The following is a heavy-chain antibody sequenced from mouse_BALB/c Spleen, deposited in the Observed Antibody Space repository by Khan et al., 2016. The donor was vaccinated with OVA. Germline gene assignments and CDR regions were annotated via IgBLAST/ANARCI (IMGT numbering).Heavy chain of an antibody. CDR2: IDPANGNT. CDR1: GFNIKDTY. Sequence: VPLQQSGAALVKPGASVKLSCTVSGFNIKDTYMHWMKQRPEQGLDWIGRIDPANGNTKCDPKFPGQAVITADTSSNTAYLQLSSLTAEDTAVSYCSYSLLLYVMDYWGQGTSVTVSS. V-gene: IGHV14-3*02. CDR3: SYSLLLYVMDY. D-gene: IGHD1-2*01. J-gene: IGHJ4*01.